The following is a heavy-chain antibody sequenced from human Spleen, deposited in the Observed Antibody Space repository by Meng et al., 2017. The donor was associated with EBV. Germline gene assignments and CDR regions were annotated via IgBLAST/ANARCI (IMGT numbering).Heavy chain of an antibody. CDR3: AKDLSGRFDP. CDR2: TNEDGRTT. J-gene: IGHJ5*02. Sequence: VEMVGSGGALVWPGGSLRLSCVASGFRFSRYWMHWVRQAPGKGLVWVSRTNEDGRTTDYADSVKGRFTISRDNSKNTLYLQMNSLKIEDTAVYYCAKDLSGRFDPWGQGTLVTVSS. D-gene: IGHD1-14*01. V-gene: IGHV3-74*01. CDR1: GFRFSRYW.